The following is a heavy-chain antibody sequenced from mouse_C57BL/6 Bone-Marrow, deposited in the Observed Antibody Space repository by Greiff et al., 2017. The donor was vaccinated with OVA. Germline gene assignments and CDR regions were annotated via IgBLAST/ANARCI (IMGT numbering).Heavy chain of an antibody. J-gene: IGHJ4*01. CDR1: GYTFTSYW. Sequence: VQLQQPGAELVKPGASVKMSCKASGYTFTSYWITWVKQRLGQGLEWIGDIYPGSGSTNYNEKFKSKATLTVDTSSSTAYMQLSSLTSEDSAVYYCARMGFYYAMDYWGQGTSVTVSS. V-gene: IGHV1-55*01. D-gene: IGHD3-1*01. CDR2: IYPGSGST. CDR3: ARMGFYYAMDY.